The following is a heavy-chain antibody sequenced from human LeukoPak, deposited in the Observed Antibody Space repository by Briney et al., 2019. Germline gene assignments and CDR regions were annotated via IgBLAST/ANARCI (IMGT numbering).Heavy chain of an antibody. CDR3: ARVGGYSGFY. CDR1: GGPISGYF. Sequence: SETLPLTCTDSGGPISGYFWSWIRQPPGKGLEWIGYIHDNGRTTYNPSLRSRVTISIDTSKSQFSLKLNSLTTTDTAVYYCARVGGYSGFYWGQGTLVTVSS. J-gene: IGHJ4*02. V-gene: IGHV4-59*01. CDR2: IHDNGRT. D-gene: IGHD5-12*01.